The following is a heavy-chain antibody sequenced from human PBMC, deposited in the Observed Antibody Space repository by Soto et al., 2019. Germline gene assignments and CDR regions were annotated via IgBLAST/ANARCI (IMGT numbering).Heavy chain of an antibody. Sequence: ASVKVSCKASGYTFTSYYMHWVRQAPGQGLEWMGIINPSGGSTSYAQKFQGRVTMTRDTSTSTAYMELRSLRSDDTAIYYCARDYGILTGYSPFDYWGQGTLVTVSS. CDR2: INPSGGST. V-gene: IGHV1-46*01. J-gene: IGHJ4*02. CDR1: GYTFTSYY. D-gene: IGHD3-9*01. CDR3: ARDYGILTGYSPFDY.